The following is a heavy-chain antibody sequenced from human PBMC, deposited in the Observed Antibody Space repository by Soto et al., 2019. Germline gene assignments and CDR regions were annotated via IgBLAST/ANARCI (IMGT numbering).Heavy chain of an antibody. V-gene: IGHV1-18*01. J-gene: IGHJ4*02. Sequence: QVQLVQSGAEVKKPGASVKVSCKASGYTFTSYGISWVRQAPGQGLEWMGWISAYNGNTKYAQKLQGRVTMTTDTAPSTADIELTRLRSDDTAVYYCARDAAIGMNDYWGQGALVTVSS. CDR3: ARDAAIGMNDY. D-gene: IGHD1-20*01. CDR2: ISAYNGNT. CDR1: GYTFTSYG.